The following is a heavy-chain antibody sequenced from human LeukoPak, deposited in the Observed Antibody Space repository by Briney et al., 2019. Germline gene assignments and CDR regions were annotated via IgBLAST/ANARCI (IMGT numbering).Heavy chain of an antibody. J-gene: IGHJ4*02. V-gene: IGHV4-39*07. D-gene: IGHD3-10*01. Sequence: SETLSLTCTVSGGSISSSSYYWGWIRQPPGKGLEWIGSIYYSGSTYYNPSLKSRVTISVDTSKNQFSLKLSSVTAADTAVYYCARECGDLWFGEFVSHYYFDYWGQGTLVTVSS. CDR1: GGSISSSSYY. CDR3: ARECGDLWFGEFVSHYYFDY. CDR2: IYYSGST.